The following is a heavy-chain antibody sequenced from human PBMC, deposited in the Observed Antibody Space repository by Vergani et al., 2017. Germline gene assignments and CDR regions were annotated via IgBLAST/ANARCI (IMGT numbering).Heavy chain of an antibody. D-gene: IGHD3-3*01. Sequence: QVQLVQSGAEVKKPGASVKVSCKASGYTFTSYYMHWVRQAPGQGLEWMGIINPSGGSTSYAQKFQGRVTMTRDTSTSTVYMELRSLRSDDTAVYYCARDQYDFWSGYYGGWFDPWGQGTLVTVSS. V-gene: IGHV1-46*01. CDR1: GYTFTSYY. J-gene: IGHJ5*02. CDR2: INPSGGST. CDR3: ARDQYDFWSGYYGGWFDP.